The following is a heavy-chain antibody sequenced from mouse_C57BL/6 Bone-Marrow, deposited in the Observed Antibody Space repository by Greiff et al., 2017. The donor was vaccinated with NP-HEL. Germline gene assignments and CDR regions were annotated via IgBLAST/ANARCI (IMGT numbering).Heavy chain of an antibody. D-gene: IGHD1-1*01. V-gene: IGHV1-76*01. Sequence: QVQLQQSGAELVRPGASVKLSCKASGYTFTDYYINWVKQRPGQGLEWIARIYPGSGNTYYNEKFKGKATLTAEKSSSTAYMQLSSLTSEDSAVYFCARSNYGSNYGGFAYWGQGTLVTVSA. CDR2: IYPGSGNT. J-gene: IGHJ3*01. CDR1: GYTFTDYY. CDR3: ARSNYGSNYGGFAY.